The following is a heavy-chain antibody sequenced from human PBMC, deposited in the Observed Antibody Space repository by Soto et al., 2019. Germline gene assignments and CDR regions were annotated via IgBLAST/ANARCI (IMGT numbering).Heavy chain of an antibody. CDR1: GGSISSYY. D-gene: IGHD6-6*01. J-gene: IGHJ6*03. V-gene: IGHV4-59*08. CDR2: IYYSGST. CDR3: ARGQLPRTRYYYYYMDV. Sequence: PSETLSLTCTVSGGSISSYYWSWIRQPPGKGLEWIGYIYYSGSTNYNPSLKSRVTISVDTSKNQISLKLSSVTAADTAVYYCARGQLPRTRYYYYYMDVWGKGTTVTVSS.